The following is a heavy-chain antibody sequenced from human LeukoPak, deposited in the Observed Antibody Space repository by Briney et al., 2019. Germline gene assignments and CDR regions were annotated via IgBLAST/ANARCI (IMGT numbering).Heavy chain of an antibody. D-gene: IGHD1-26*01. V-gene: IGHV4-31*03. J-gene: IGHJ4*02. CDR3: ARRSEWELFDY. CDR1: GGSISSGGYY. Sequence: PSETLSLTCTVSGGSISSGGYYWSWIRQHPGKGLEWIGYIYYSGSTYYNPSLKSRVTISVDTSKNQFSLKLSSVTAADTAVYYCARRSEWELFDYWGQGTLVTVSS. CDR2: IYYSGST.